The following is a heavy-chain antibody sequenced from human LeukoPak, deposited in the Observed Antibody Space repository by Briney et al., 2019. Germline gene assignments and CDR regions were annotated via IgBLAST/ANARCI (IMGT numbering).Heavy chain of an antibody. CDR1: GYTFTGYY. CDR3: ASTTYYDFWSGGSDY. Sequence: ASVKVSCTASGYTFTGYYMHWVRQAPGQGLEWMGWINPNSGGTNYAQKFQGRVTMTRDTSISTAYMELSRLRSDDTAVYYCASTTYYDFWSGGSDYWGQGTLVTVSS. V-gene: IGHV1-2*02. CDR2: INPNSGGT. J-gene: IGHJ4*02. D-gene: IGHD3-3*01.